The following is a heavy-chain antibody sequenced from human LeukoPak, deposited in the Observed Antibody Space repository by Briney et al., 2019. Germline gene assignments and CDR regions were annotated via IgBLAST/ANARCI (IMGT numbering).Heavy chain of an antibody. CDR3: AKMQGYFDY. J-gene: IGHJ4*02. Sequence: GGSPRLSCEASGLTFSSYGMSWVRQAPGKGLQWVSAITGGGGTTYYADSVKGRFTISRDNSKNMLYLQMNSLRAEDTAVYYCAKMQGYFDYWGQGTLVPLSS. CDR2: ITGGGGTT. V-gene: IGHV3-23*01. CDR1: GLTFSSYG.